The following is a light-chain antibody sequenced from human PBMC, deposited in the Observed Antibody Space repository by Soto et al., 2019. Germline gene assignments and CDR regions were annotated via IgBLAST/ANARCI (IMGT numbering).Light chain of an antibody. CDR1: QSVSRH. J-gene: IGKJ4*01. Sequence: EIVMTQSPATLSVSPGERATLSCRASQSVSRHLVWYQQRPGQAPRLLIYDASTRATGIPARFSGSGSGTEFTLTISSLQSEDFAVYYCQHYNDWRSLTFGGGTKVEI. CDR3: QHYNDWRSLT. CDR2: DAS. V-gene: IGKV3-15*01.